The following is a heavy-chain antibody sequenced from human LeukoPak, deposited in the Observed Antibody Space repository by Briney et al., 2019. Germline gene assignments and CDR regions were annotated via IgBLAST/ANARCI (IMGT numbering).Heavy chain of an antibody. Sequence: PSETLSLTCAVYGGSFSGYYWSWIRQPPGKGLEWIGEINHSGSTNYNPSLKSRVTISVDTSKNQFSLKLSSVTAADTAVYYCARTLAYYYDSSGYSGAFDIWGQGTMVTVSS. CDR2: INHSGST. CDR1: GGSFSGYY. CDR3: ARTLAYYYDSSGYSGAFDI. D-gene: IGHD3-22*01. J-gene: IGHJ3*02. V-gene: IGHV4-34*01.